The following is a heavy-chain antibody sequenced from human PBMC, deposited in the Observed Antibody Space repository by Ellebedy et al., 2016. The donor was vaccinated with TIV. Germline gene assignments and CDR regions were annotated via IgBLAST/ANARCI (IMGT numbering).Heavy chain of an antibody. V-gene: IGHV3-66*04. CDR3: ASQAEGYHAPYDY. CDR1: GFTVSSNY. J-gene: IGHJ4*02. Sequence: GESLKISCSASGFTVSSNYMSWLRQAPGKGLEWVSVIYIGGSTYYEDSVKGRFTISRDNSKTTLYLQMNSLRAEDTAVYYCASQAEGYHAPYDYWGQGTLVTVSS. CDR2: IYIGGST. D-gene: IGHD3-16*02.